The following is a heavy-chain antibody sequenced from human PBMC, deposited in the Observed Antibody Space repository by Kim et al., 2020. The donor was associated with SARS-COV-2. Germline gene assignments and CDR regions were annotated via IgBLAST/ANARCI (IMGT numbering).Heavy chain of an antibody. CDR3: ASGRFDY. Sequence: SAGATYSADSLKGRFTISRDNSKNPLSRQMSGLGAEDTAVYYCASGRFDYWGQGTLVTVSS. V-gene: IGHV3-66*01. CDR2: SAGAT. J-gene: IGHJ4*02.